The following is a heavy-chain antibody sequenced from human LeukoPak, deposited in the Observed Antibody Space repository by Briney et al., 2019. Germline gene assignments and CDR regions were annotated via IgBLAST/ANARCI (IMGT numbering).Heavy chain of an antibody. CDR1: GGSFSGYY. CDR2: IYISGST. Sequence: PSETLSLTCAVYGGSFSGYYWSRIRQPAEKGLEWIGRIYISGSTNYNPSLKSRVTMSVDTSKNQFSLKLSSVTAADTAMYYCARAPEFSSGWLLDYWGQGTLVTVSS. V-gene: IGHV4-59*10. D-gene: IGHD6-19*01. J-gene: IGHJ4*02. CDR3: ARAPEFSSGWLLDY.